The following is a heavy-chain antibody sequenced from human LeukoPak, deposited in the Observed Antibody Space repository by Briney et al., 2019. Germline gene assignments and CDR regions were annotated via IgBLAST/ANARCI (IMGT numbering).Heavy chain of an antibody. Sequence: SETLSLTCTVSGGSISYYYWSWIRQPAGKGLEWIGRIYSSGSTNYNPSLKSRVTMSVDTSKNQFSLKLSSVTAADTAVYYRARTKAVAGEPFDYWGQGTLVTVSS. J-gene: IGHJ4*02. V-gene: IGHV4-4*07. CDR3: ARTKAVAGEPFDY. D-gene: IGHD6-19*01. CDR1: GGSISYYY. CDR2: IYSSGST.